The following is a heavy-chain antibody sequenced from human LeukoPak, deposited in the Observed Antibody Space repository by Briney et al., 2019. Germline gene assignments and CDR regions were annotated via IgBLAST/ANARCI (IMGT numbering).Heavy chain of an antibody. J-gene: IGHJ3*02. CDR2: IIPIFGTA. CDR3: ASAELGYCTNGVCSDAFDI. Sequence: ASVKVSCKASGGTFSSYAISWVRQAPGQGLEWMGGIIPIFGTANYAQKFQGRVTITADESTSTAYMELSSLRSEDTAVYYCASAELGYCTNGVCSDAFDIWGQGTMVTVSS. CDR1: GGTFSSYA. V-gene: IGHV1-69*13. D-gene: IGHD2-8*01.